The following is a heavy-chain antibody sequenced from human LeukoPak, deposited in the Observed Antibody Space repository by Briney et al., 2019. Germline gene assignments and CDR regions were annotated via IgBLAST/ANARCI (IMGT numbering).Heavy chain of an antibody. D-gene: IGHD3-16*01. CDR1: GFTFSRYR. J-gene: IGHJ4*02. Sequence: PGGSLRLSCAASGFTFSRYRMNWVRQAPGKGLEWVSCISSSSYIYYADSVKGRFTISRDNAKNSLYLQMNSVRVEDTAVYYCATDWGPEDYWGQGTLVTVSS. V-gene: IGHV3-21*01. CDR2: ISSSSYI. CDR3: ATDWGPEDY.